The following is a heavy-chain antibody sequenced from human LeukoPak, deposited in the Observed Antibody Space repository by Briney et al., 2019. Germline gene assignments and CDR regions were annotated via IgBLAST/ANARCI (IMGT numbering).Heavy chain of an antibody. V-gene: IGHV5-51*01. CDR2: IYHGDSAT. CDR3: ARHVGSSFGGSYIDV. CDR1: GDSFTSGW. J-gene: IGHJ6*03. Sequence: GEALKISCKGSGDSFTSGWDGGELQMPRENREWRVVIYHGDSATRYSPSFQGQVTISADKPISTAYLPWRSLRASDTAMYYCARHVGSSFGGSYIDVWGKGTTVPVSS. D-gene: IGHD4-23*01.